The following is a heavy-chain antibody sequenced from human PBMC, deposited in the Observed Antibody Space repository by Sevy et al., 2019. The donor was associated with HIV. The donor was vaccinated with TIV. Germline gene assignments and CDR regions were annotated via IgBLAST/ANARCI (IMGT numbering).Heavy chain of an antibody. D-gene: IGHD2-21*02. J-gene: IGHJ2*01. CDR2: IHSGGRT. Sequence: GGSLRLSCVASGFTVSSNYMSWVRQAPGKGLEWVSIIHSGGRTYYADSVRGRFTISRDISKNTVYLQMNSLRAEDTALYFCARGLTANWYFDLWGRGTLVTVSS. CDR3: ARGLTANWYFDL. CDR1: GFTVSSNY. V-gene: IGHV3-53*01.